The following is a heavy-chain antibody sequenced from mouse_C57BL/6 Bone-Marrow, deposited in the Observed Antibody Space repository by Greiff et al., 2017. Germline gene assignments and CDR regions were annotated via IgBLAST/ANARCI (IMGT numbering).Heavy chain of an antibody. Sequence: EVQLQQSGTVLARPGASVKMSCKTSGYTFTSYWMHWVNQRPGQGLEWIGAIYPGNSDTSYNQKFKGKAKLTAVTSASTAYMELSSLTNEDSAVYYCTHLITTVVAGNYFDDWGQGTTLTVSS. J-gene: IGHJ2*01. CDR1: GYTFTSYW. CDR3: THLITTVVAGNYFDD. CDR2: IYPGNSDT. V-gene: IGHV1-5*01. D-gene: IGHD1-1*01.